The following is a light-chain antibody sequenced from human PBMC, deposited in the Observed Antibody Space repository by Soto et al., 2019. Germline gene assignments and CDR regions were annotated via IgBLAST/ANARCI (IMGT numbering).Light chain of an antibody. J-gene: IGLJ2*01. CDR2: LDSDGSH. CDR1: SGHSSYA. CDR3: QTWGTGIHVV. Sequence: QLVLTQSPSASASLGASVKLTCTLSSGHSSYAIAWNQQQPEKGPRYLMKLDSDGSHTKGDAIPDRFSGSSSGAERYLTISSLQSEDEADDYCQTWGTGIHVVFGGGTKLTVL. V-gene: IGLV4-69*01.